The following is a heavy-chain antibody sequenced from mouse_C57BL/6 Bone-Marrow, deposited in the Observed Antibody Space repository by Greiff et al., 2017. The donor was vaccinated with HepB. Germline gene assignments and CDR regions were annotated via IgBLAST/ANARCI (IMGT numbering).Heavy chain of an antibody. CDR3: AREGYYGSSAYYAMDY. CDR1: GYTFTSYW. J-gene: IGHJ4*01. Sequence: QVQLQQPGPELVKPGASVKLSCKASGYTFTSYWMHWVKQRPGQGLEWIGNINPSNGGTNYNEKFKSKATLTVDKSASTAYMQLSSLTSEDSAVYYCAREGYYGSSAYYAMDYWGQGTSVTVSS. D-gene: IGHD1-1*01. CDR2: INPSNGGT. V-gene: IGHV1-53*01.